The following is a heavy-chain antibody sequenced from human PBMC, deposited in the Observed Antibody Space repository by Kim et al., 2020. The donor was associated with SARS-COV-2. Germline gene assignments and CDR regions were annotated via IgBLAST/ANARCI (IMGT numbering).Heavy chain of an antibody. CDR2: INAGNGNT. CDR3: VLDSSGWAFDY. J-gene: IGHJ4*02. CDR1: GYTFTSYA. Sequence: ASVKVSCKASGYTFTSYAMHWVRQAPGQRLEWMGWINAGNGNTKYSQKFQGRVTITRDTSASTAYMELSSLRSEDTAVYYCVLDSSGWAFDYWGQGTLVTVSS. V-gene: IGHV1-3*01. D-gene: IGHD6-19*01.